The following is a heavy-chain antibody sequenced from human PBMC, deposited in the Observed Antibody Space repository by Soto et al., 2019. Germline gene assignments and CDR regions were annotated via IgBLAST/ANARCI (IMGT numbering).Heavy chain of an antibody. CDR2: FDPEDGET. D-gene: IGHD5-12*01. V-gene: IGHV1-24*01. CDR1: GYTLTELS. Sequence: ASVKVSCKVSGYTLTELSMHWVRQAPGKGLEWMGGFDPEDGETIYAQKFQSRVTMTEDTSTDTAYMELSSLRSEDTAVYYCATIMVATPDYYYYGMDVWGQGTTVTVSS. J-gene: IGHJ6*02. CDR3: ATIMVATPDYYYYGMDV.